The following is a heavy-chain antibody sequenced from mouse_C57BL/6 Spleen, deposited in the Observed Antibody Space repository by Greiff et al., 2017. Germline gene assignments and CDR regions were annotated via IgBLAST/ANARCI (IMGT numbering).Heavy chain of an antibody. V-gene: IGHV5-4*01. CDR1: GFTFSSYA. D-gene: IGHD1-1*01. Sequence: EVKLMESGGGLVKPGGSLKLSCAASGFTFSSYAMSWVRQTPEKRLEWVATISDGGSYTYYPDNVKGRFTISRDNAKNNLYLQMSHLKSEDTAMYYCARDRLITTVVAVHWYFDVWGTGTTVTVSS. J-gene: IGHJ1*03. CDR3: ARDRLITTVVAVHWYFDV. CDR2: ISDGGSYT.